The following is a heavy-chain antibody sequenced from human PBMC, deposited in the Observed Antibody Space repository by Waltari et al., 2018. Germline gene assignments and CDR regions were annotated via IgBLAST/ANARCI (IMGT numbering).Heavy chain of an antibody. CDR3: AKSHLGTYYFDY. D-gene: IGHD7-27*01. CDR2: ISGSGGST. J-gene: IGHJ4*02. CDR1: GFTFSSYA. V-gene: IGHV3-23*01. Sequence: EVQLLESGGGLVQPGGSLRLSCAASGFTFSSYAMSWVRQAPGKGLEWVSAISGSGGSTYYADSVKGRFTISSDNSKNTLYLQMNSLRAEDTAVYYCAKSHLGTYYFDYWGQGTLVTVSS.